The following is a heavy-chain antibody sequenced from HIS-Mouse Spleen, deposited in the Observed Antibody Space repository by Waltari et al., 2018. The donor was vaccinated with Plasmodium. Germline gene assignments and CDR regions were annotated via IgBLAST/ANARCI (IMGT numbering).Heavy chain of an antibody. CDR3: ASSWYWYFDL. Sequence: EVQLVESGGGLVQPGGSLSLSCAASGFTFSSYWRSWVRQAPGKGREGGAKIKEEGSEKYDVDSVKGRFTISRDNAKNSLYRQMNSLRAEDTAVYYCASSWYWYFDLWGRGTLVTVSS. D-gene: IGHD6-13*01. V-gene: IGHV3-7*01. CDR2: IKEEGSEK. J-gene: IGHJ2*01. CDR1: GFTFSSYW.